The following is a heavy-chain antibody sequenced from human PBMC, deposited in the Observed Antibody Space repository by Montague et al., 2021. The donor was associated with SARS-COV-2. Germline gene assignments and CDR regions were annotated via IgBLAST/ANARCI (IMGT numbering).Heavy chain of an antibody. V-gene: IGHV4-59*08. CDR3: ARAGSGSYSFYYYYGMDV. Sequence: SETLSLTCTVSGGSISSYYWCWIWQPPGKGLEWIGYIYYSGSTNYNPYLKSRVTISVDTSKNQFPLKLSSVTAADTAVYYCARAGSGSYSFYYYYGMDVWGQGTTVTVSS. CDR2: IYYSGST. J-gene: IGHJ6*02. CDR1: GGSISSYY. D-gene: IGHD3-10*01.